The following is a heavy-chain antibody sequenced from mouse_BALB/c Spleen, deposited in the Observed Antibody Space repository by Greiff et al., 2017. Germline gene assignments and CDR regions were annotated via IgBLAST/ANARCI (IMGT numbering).Heavy chain of an antibody. CDR2: INPSSGYT. CDR1: GYTFTSYT. J-gene: IGHJ2*01. CDR3: ARWLLIFDY. V-gene: IGHV1-4*02. Sequence: VQLLESAAELARPGASVKMSCKASGYTFTSYTMHWVKQRPGQGLEWIGYINPSSGYTEYNQKFKDKTTLTADKSSSTAYMQLSSLTSEDSAVYYCARWLLIFDYWGQGTTLTVSS. D-gene: IGHD2-3*01.